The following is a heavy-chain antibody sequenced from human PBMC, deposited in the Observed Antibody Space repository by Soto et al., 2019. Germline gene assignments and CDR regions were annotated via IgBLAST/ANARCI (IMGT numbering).Heavy chain of an antibody. J-gene: IGHJ3*02. CDR3: ARTPDI. CDR2: IYHSGST. Sequence: PSETLSLTCIVSGGSISSNGYYWNWIRQHPGKGLEWIGYIYHSGSTYYNPSLKSRATISVDRSKHQFSLKLSSVTAADTAVYYCARTPDIWGQGTMVTVSS. CDR1: GGSISSNGYY. V-gene: IGHV4-30-2*01.